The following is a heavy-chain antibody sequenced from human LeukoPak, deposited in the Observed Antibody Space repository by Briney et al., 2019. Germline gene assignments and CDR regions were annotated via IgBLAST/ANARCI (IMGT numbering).Heavy chain of an antibody. CDR2: ISSSSSYI. J-gene: IGHJ6*03. D-gene: IGHD4-23*01. CDR3: ARDGDTVLTRGYYYYMDV. Sequence: GGSLRLSCAASGFTFSSYTMNWVRQAPGKGLEWVSSISSSSSYIYYADSVKGRFTTSRDNAKNSLYLQMNSLRAEDTAVYYCARDGDTVLTRGYYYYMDVWGKGTTVTVSS. CDR1: GFTFSSYT. V-gene: IGHV3-21*01.